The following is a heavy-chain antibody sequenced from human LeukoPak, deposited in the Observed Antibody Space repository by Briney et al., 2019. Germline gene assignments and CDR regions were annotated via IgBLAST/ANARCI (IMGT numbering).Heavy chain of an antibody. D-gene: IGHD2-15*01. CDR3: ARDPYCSGGSCTRWFDP. J-gene: IGHJ5*02. CDR1: GFTFSDFW. V-gene: IGHV3-7*01. Sequence: GGSLRLSCAGSGFTFSDFWMSWVRQAPGKGLEWVANIKHDGSDKYYIDSVKGRFTISRDNSKNTLYLQMNSLRAEDTAVYYCARDPYCSGGSCTRWFDPWGQGTLVTVSS. CDR2: IKHDGSDK.